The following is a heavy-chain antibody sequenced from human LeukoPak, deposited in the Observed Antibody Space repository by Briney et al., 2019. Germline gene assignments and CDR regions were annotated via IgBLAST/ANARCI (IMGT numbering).Heavy chain of an antibody. CDR1: GGSCSGYY. CDR3: ARVTMIVVVNWFDP. V-gene: IGHV4-34*01. J-gene: IGHJ5*02. D-gene: IGHD3-22*01. Sequence: SETLSLTCAVYGGSCSGYYWSWIRQPPGKGLEWIGEINHSGSTNYNPSLKSRVTISVDTSKNQFSLKLSSVTAADTAVYYCARVTMIVVVNWFDPWGQGTLVTVSS. CDR2: INHSGST.